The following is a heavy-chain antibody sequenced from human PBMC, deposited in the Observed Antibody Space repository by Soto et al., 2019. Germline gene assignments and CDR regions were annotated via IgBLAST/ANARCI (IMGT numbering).Heavy chain of an antibody. CDR1: GYTFTGYY. Sequence: ASVKVSCKASGYTFTGYYMHWVRQAPGQGLEWMGWINPNSGGTNYAQKFQGRVTMTRDTSISTAYMELSRLRSDDTAVYYCARDLILYYYDSSGFAGGWWGQGTLVTVSS. CDR2: INPNSGGT. J-gene: IGHJ4*02. V-gene: IGHV1-2*02. D-gene: IGHD3-22*01. CDR3: ARDLILYYYDSSGFAGGW.